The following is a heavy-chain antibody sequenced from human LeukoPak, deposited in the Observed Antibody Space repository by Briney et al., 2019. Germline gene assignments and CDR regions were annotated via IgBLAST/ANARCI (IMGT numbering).Heavy chain of an antibody. D-gene: IGHD6-19*01. Sequence: PGGSLRLSCGGSGFTFSSAWMGWARQTPGKGLEWVGRIKSQSDGGTTDYAAPVQGGFIISRDDSKNTLYLQMSSLKTEDTAMYYCSTDGGIAVRPLFDYWGRGTLVTVSP. CDR3: STDGGIAVRPLFDY. CDR1: GFTFSSAW. CDR2: IKSQSDGGTT. V-gene: IGHV3-15*01. J-gene: IGHJ4*02.